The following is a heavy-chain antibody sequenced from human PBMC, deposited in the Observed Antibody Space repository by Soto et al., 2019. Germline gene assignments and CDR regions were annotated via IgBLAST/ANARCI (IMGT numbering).Heavy chain of an antibody. Sequence: ASVKVSCKASGYTFTSYYMHWVRQAPGQGLKRMGIINPSGGSTSYAQKFQGRVTMTSDTSTSTVYMELSSLRSEDTAVYFCARDEYYDILTGPGAFDIWGQGTMVTVSS. CDR3: ARDEYYDILTGPGAFDI. D-gene: IGHD3-9*01. CDR1: GYTFTSYY. V-gene: IGHV1-46*01. J-gene: IGHJ3*02. CDR2: INPSGGST.